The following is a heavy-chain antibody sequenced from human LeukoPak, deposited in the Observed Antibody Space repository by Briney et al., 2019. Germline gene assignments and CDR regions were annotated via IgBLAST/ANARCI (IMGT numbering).Heavy chain of an antibody. V-gene: IGHV3-66*01. CDR3: ARGDYLFY. CDR1: GFTVSSNY. CDR2: IYSGGIT. J-gene: IGHJ4*02. Sequence: GGSLRLSCAASGFTVSSNYMNRVRQAPGKGLEWVSAIYSGGITFYADSVKGRFTISRDTSKNTLYLQMHSLRAEDTALYYCARGDYLFYWGQGTLVTVSS. D-gene: IGHD4-17*01.